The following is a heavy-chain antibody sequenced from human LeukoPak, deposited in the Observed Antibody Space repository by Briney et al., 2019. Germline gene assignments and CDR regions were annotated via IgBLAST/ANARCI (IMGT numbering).Heavy chain of an antibody. CDR1: GFTLSNAW. J-gene: IGHJ6*02. D-gene: IGHD2-8*01. V-gene: IGHV3-15*01. CDR3: TTGGRRTYYYYGMDV. CDR2: IKSKTDGGTT. Sequence: GGCLRLSCAASGFTLSNAWMIWVRQARGKGLEWVGRIKSKTDGGTTDYAAPVKGRFTISRDDSKNTLYLQMNSLKTEDTAVYYCTTGGRRTYYYYGMDVWGQGTTVTVSS.